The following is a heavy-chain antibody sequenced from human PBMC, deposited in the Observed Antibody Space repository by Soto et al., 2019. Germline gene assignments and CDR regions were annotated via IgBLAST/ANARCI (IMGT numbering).Heavy chain of an antibody. V-gene: IGHV1-18*01. CDR2: ISSDSGNT. Sequence: QAQLVQSVAEEKKVGASVKFSCKASGYNFILHGISWVRQSPGQVLDWMGWISSDSGNTDYAQNIQGRVTMTKDTSTCTGYMELRSRTSDEKAMYYCAGLWYGGNSGAFDIWGQGKMVTVSS. CDR1: GYNFILHG. D-gene: IGHD2-21*02. CDR3: AGLWYGGNSGAFDI. J-gene: IGHJ3*02.